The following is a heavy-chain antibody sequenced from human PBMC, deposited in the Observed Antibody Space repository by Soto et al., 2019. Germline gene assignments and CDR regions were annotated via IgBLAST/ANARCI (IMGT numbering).Heavy chain of an antibody. D-gene: IGHD3-10*01. CDR2: ISGSGGST. V-gene: IGHV3-23*01. CDR1: GLTFGNYA. J-gene: IGHJ6*02. CDR3: ERSQGMDV. Sequence: GGSLRLSCAASGLTFGNYARGWVRQAPGKGLEWVSSISGSGGSTYYADSVKGRFTISRDNSKNTLYLQMNSLRAEDTAVYYCERSQGMDVWGQGTTVTVSS.